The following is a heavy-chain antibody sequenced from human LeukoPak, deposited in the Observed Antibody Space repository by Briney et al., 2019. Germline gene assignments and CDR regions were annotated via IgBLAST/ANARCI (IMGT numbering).Heavy chain of an antibody. CDR2: INPNSGGT. D-gene: IGHD6-19*01. J-gene: IGHJ4*02. CDR3: ARGPPNSSGWYGWYYFDY. V-gene: IGHV1-2*02. Sequence: ASVKVSCKSSGYTFTGYYMRWVRQAPGQGLKWMGWINPNSGGTNYAQKFQGRVTMTRDTSISTAYVELSRLRSDDTAVYYCARGPPNSSGWYGWYYFDYWGQGTLVTVSS. CDR1: GYTFTGYY.